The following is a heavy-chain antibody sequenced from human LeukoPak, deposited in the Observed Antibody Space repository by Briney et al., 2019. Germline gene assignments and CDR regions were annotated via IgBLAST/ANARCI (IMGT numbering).Heavy chain of an antibody. J-gene: IGHJ4*02. D-gene: IGHD2-15*01. CDR1: GYTFTGYY. Sequence: ASVKVSCKASGYTFTGYYMHWVRQAPGQGLEWMGWINPNSGGTNYAQKFQGWVTMTRDTSISTAYMELSRLRSDDTAVYYCATSHCSGGSCYVPPQRFDYWGQGTLVTVSS. CDR3: ATSHCSGGSCYVPPQRFDY. CDR2: INPNSGGT. V-gene: IGHV1-2*04.